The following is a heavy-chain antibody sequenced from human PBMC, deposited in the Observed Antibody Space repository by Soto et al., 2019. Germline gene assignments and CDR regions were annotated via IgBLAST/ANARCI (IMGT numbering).Heavy chain of an antibody. V-gene: IGHV2-5*01. J-gene: IGHJ6*04. CDR1: GFSFSTSGVG. CDR3: VRQTTGSLIVPVAITPYYCLGFDV. Sequence: SGPTLEPTLTLTLTCTFSGFSFSTSGVGVNWIRQPPGKALEWLALIYWNDDKRYSASLRSRLTITKDKAKNQVVLTLSNLDPVDTATYYCVRQTTGSLIVPVAITPYYCLGFDVWGKGPSVTDSS. D-gene: IGHD2-2*01. CDR2: IYWNDDK.